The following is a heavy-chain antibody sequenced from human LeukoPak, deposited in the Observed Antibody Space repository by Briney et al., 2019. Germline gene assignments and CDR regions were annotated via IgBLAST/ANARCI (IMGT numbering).Heavy chain of an antibody. V-gene: IGHV4-34*01. Sequence: SETLSLPCAVYGGSFSGYYWSWIRQPPGKGLEWIGEINHSGSTNYNPSLKSRVTISVDTSKNQFSLKLSSVTAADTAVYYCASSGSGSWGKDCFDPGGQETLVSVSS. D-gene: IGHD3-10*01. CDR1: GGSFSGYY. J-gene: IGHJ5*02. CDR3: ASSGSGSWGKDCFDP. CDR2: INHSGST.